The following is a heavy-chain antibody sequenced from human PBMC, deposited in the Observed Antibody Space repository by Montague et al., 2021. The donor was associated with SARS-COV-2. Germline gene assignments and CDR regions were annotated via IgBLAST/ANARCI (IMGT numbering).Heavy chain of an antibody. CDR2: ISYDGSNK. V-gene: IGHV3-30-3*01. D-gene: IGHD5-12*01. Sequence: SLRLSCAASGFTFSSYAMHWVRQAPGKGLEWVAVISYDGSNKYYADSVKGRFTISSDNSKNMLYLQMNSLRAEDTAVYYCARPSSGYGYYFDYWGQGTLVTVSS. J-gene: IGHJ4*02. CDR1: GFTFSSYA. CDR3: ARPSSGYGYYFDY.